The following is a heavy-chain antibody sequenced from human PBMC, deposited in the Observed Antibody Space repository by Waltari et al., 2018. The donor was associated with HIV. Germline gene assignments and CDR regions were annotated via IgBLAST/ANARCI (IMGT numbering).Heavy chain of an antibody. D-gene: IGHD3-16*01. CDR2: SKSDGNST. CDR1: GFTFSSYW. J-gene: IGHJ4*02. V-gene: IGHV3-74*01. Sequence: EVQLVESGGGLVQPGGSLRLSCAASGFTFSSYWLHWVRQAPGEGLVGVSRSKSDGNSTNYADSVKGRFTSSRDNAKNTVYLQMNSLRAEDTALYYCASLYNYVWGSPPPFDYWGQGTLVTVSS. CDR3: ASLYNYVWGSPPPFDY.